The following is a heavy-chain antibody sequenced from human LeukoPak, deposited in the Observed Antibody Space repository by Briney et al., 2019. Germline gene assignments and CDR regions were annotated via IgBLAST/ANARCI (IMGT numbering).Heavy chain of an antibody. CDR2: ISYDGSNK. D-gene: IGHD2-15*01. V-gene: IGHV3-30-3*01. CDR3: ARGNCSGGSCYPRYFDL. CDR1: GFTFSSYA. Sequence: GGSLRLSCAASGFTFSSYAMHWVRQAPGKGLEWVAVISYDGSNKYYADSVKGRFTISRDNSKNTLYLQMNSLRAEDTAVYYCARGNCSGGSCYPRYFDLWGRGTLVTVSS. J-gene: IGHJ2*01.